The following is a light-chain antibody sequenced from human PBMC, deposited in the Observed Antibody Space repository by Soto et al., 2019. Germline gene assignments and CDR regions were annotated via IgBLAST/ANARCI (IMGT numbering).Light chain of an antibody. CDR1: SNDVGGYNY. Sequence: QSVLTQPASVSGSPGQSITISCTGTSNDVGGYNYVSWYQQHPGKAPKVIIYDVNYRPSGVSDRFSGSKSGNTASLTISGLQAEDEADYYCSSYTTSSLYVFGTGTKVT. V-gene: IGLV2-14*01. CDR3: SSYTTSSLYV. CDR2: DVN. J-gene: IGLJ1*01.